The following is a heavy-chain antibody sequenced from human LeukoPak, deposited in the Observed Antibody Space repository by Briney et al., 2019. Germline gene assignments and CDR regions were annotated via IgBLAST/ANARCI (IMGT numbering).Heavy chain of an antibody. V-gene: IGHV4-59*12. CDR1: GGSISSYY. CDR2: IYYSGST. CDR3: ARDSALSYYYYYYMDV. Sequence: SETLSLTCTVSGGSISSYYWSWIRQPPGKGLEWIGYIYYSGSTNYNPSLKSRVTISVDTSKNQFSLKLSSVTAADTAVYYCARDSALSYYYYYYMDVWGKGTTVTVSS. J-gene: IGHJ6*03.